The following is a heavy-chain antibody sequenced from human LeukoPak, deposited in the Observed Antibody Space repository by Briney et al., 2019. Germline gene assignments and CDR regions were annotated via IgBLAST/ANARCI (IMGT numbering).Heavy chain of an antibody. Sequence: GGSLRLSCAASGFTFSSYGMTWVRQAPGKGLEWVSYISSSSSTIYYADSVKGRFTISRDNAKNSLYLQLNSLRAEDTAVYYCAGGSGIYYFDYWGQGTLVTVSS. CDR2: ISSSSSTI. V-gene: IGHV3-48*01. CDR3: AGGSGIYYFDY. D-gene: IGHD3-10*01. CDR1: GFTFSSYG. J-gene: IGHJ4*02.